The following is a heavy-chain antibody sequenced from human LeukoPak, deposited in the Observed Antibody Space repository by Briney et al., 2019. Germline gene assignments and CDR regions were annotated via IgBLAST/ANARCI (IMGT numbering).Heavy chain of an antibody. CDR2: INPSVAST. J-gene: IGHJ3*02. Sequence: GIINPSVASTSYAQKFQGIVTMTRDTSTSTVYMELSSLRPEDTAVYYCARDPSDGYTPWSAFDIWGQGTXVT. V-gene: IGHV1-46*01. CDR3: ARDPSDGYTPWSAFDI. D-gene: IGHD5-24*01.